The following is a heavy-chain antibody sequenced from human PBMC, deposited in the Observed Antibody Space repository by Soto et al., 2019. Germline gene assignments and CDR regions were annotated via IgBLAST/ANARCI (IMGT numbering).Heavy chain of an antibody. CDR2: ISGSVGST. V-gene: IGHV3-23*01. J-gene: IGHJ4*02. D-gene: IGHD3-10*01. CDR3: APPTMVRGVIIH. Sequence: GGALRLSRATSGIHISRESISWVRRAPVKGLELVSAISGSVGSTYYADSVKGRFTISRDNSKNTLYLQMNSLRAEDTAVYYCAPPTMVRGVIIHWGQGTLVTVSS. CDR1: GIHISRES.